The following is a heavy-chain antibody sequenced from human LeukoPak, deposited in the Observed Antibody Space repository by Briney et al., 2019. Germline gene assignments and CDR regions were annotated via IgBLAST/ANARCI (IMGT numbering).Heavy chain of an antibody. CDR1: GGSIRSYY. D-gene: IGHD3-3*01. J-gene: IGHJ2*01. Sequence: MPSETLSLTCTVSGGSIRSYYWSWIRQPPGKGLEWIGEINHSGSTNYNPSLKSRVTISVDTSKNQFSLKLSSVTAADTAVYYCAREVGFGVVRFLPYWYFDLWGRGTLVTVSS. CDR3: AREVGFGVVRFLPYWYFDL. CDR2: INHSGST. V-gene: IGHV4-34*01.